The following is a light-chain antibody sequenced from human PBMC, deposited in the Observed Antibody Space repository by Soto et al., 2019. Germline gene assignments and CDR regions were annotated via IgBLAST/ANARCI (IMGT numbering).Light chain of an antibody. CDR3: QNSYSTPSA. V-gene: IGKV1-39*01. Sequence: DIQMTQSPSSLSASVGDRVTITCRARQSISSYLNWYQQKPGKAPKLLIYAASSLQSGVPSRFSGSGSGTDFTLTISSLQPEDFATYYGQNSYSTPSAFGKGTMVEIK. CDR1: QSISSY. J-gene: IGKJ1*01. CDR2: AAS.